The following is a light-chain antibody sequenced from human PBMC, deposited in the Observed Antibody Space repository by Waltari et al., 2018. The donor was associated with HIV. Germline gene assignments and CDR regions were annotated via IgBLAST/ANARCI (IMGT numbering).Light chain of an antibody. J-gene: IGLJ7*01. Sequence: QSVLTQPPSASGTPGQRVTISCSGSSSNIGSNTVNWYQQLPGTAPKLLIYTNRHRPSGVPDRFSGSKSGTSASLAISGLQSEDEADYYCAAWDDSLNGRAVFGGGTHLTVL. CDR3: AAWDDSLNGRAV. CDR2: TNR. CDR1: SSNIGSNT. V-gene: IGLV1-44*01.